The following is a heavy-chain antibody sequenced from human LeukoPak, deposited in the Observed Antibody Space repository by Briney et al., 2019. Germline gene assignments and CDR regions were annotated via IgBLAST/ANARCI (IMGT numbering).Heavy chain of an antibody. J-gene: IGHJ4*02. V-gene: IGHV1-18*01. CDR3: ARDGRRGYCSGGSCYAYQRKAEPFDY. Sequence: GASVKVSRKASGYTFTSYGISWVRQAPGQGLEWMGWISAYNGNTNYAQKLQGRVTMTTDTSTSTAYMELRSLRSDDTAVYYCARDGRRGYCSGGSCYAYQRKAEPFDYWGQGTLVTVSS. CDR1: GYTFTSYG. D-gene: IGHD2-15*01. CDR2: ISAYNGNT.